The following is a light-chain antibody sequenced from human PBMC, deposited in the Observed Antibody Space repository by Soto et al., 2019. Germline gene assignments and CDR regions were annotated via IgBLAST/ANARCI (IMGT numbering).Light chain of an antibody. CDR2: EGS. CDR1: SSDVGTYNL. J-gene: IGLJ2*01. V-gene: IGLV2-23*03. CDR3: CSYAGSSTFVV. Sequence: QSALTQPASVSGSPGQSITISRTGTSSDVGTYNLVSWYQQHPGKAPKLIIYEGSKRPSGISNRFSGSKSGNTASLTISGLQAEDEADYHCCSYAGSSTFVVFGGGTKLTVL.